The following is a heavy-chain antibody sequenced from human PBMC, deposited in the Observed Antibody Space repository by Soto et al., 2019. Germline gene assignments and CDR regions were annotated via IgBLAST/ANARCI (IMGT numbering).Heavy chain of an antibody. CDR3: ARDGSSGWYFDY. D-gene: IGHD6-19*01. J-gene: IGHJ4*02. CDR2: ISYSGST. CDR1: GGSISSGGYY. Sequence: SETLSLTCTVSGGSISSGGYYWNWIRQHPGKGLEWIGFISYSGSTYYNPSLRGRVTISEDTSKNQVSLKLTTVTAADTAVYYCARDGSSGWYFDYWGLGTLVTVSS. V-gene: IGHV4-31*03.